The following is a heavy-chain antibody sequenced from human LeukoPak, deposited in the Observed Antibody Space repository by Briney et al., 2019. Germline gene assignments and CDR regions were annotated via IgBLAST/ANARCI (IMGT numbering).Heavy chain of an antibody. D-gene: IGHD6-6*01. CDR1: GFTFSSYE. Sequence: PGGSLRLSCAASGFTFSSYEMNWVRQAPGKGLERVSYISSSGSTIYYADPVKGRFTISRDNAKTTLYLHINRLRAEDTAVYYCARAKYSSLDYWGQGTLVTVSS. CDR3: ARAKYSSLDY. V-gene: IGHV3-48*03. CDR2: ISSSGSTI. J-gene: IGHJ4*02.